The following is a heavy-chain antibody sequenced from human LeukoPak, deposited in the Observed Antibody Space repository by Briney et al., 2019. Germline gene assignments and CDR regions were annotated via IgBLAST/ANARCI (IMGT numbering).Heavy chain of an antibody. CDR1: GGSFSGYY. D-gene: IGHD6-19*01. Sequence: PSETLSLTCAVYGGSFSGYYWSWIRQPPGKGLEWIGEINHSGSTNYNPSLKSRVTISVDTSKNQFSLKLSSVTAADTAVYYCARGVSGWYVFFDYWGQGTLVTVSS. CDR2: INHSGST. CDR3: ARGVSGWYVFFDY. V-gene: IGHV4-34*01. J-gene: IGHJ4*02.